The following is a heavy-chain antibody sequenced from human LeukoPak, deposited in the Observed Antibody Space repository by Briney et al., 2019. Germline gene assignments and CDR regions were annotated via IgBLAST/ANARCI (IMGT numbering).Heavy chain of an antibody. J-gene: IGHJ6*02. CDR2: IYYTGST. D-gene: IGHD2-21*02. CDR1: GGSISSSIYY. CDR3: AKQEAVTATYFYGMDV. V-gene: IGHV4-39*01. Sequence: SETLSLTCTVSGGSISSSIYYWGWIRQPPGKGLEWIGSIYYTGSTYFNPSLKNRVTISVDTSKNHFSLELSSMTAADTAVYYCAKQEAVTATYFYGMDVWGQGTTVTVSS.